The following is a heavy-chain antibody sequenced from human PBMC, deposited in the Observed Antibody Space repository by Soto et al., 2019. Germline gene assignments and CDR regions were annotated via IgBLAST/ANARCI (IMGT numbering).Heavy chain of an antibody. CDR3: AKDMGPFGTTDAFDI. D-gene: IGHD1-1*01. CDR1: GFTFDDYA. V-gene: IGHV3-9*01. Sequence: GGFLRLSCAASGFTFDDYAMHWVRQAPGKGLEWVSGISWNSGSIGYADSVRGRFTISRDNAKNSLYLQMNSLRAEDTALYYCAKDMGPFGTTDAFDIWGQGTMVTVSS. J-gene: IGHJ3*02. CDR2: ISWNSGSI.